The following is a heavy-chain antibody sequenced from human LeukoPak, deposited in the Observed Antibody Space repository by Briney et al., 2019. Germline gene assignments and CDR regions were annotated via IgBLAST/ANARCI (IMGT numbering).Heavy chain of an antibody. CDR3: ARVRYCSSTSCGGPYYFDY. D-gene: IGHD2-2*01. Sequence: GGSLRLSCAVSGFTFSDYYMSWIRQAPGKGLEWASYISSSSSYTNYADSVKGRFTISRDNAKNSLYLQMNSLRAEDTAVYYCARVRYCSSTSCGGPYYFDYWGQGTLVTVSS. CDR2: ISSSSSYT. CDR1: GFTFSDYY. V-gene: IGHV3-11*06. J-gene: IGHJ4*02.